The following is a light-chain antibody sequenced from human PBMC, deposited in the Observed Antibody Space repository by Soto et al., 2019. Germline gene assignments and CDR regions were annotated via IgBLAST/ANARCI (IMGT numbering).Light chain of an antibody. V-gene: IGLV1-51*01. Sequence: QSVLTQPPSVSAAPVQKVTISCSGISSNIGNNYVSWYQQLPGTAPKLLIYYNNKRPSGIPDRFSGYKSGTSATLGITGLQTGDEADYYCGTWDSSLSAYVFGTGTKLTVL. J-gene: IGLJ1*01. CDR3: GTWDSSLSAYV. CDR2: YNN. CDR1: SSNIGNNY.